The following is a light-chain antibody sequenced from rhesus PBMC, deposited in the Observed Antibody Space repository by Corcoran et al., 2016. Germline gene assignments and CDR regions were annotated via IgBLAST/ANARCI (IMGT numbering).Light chain of an antibody. CDR3: QHGYGTPFT. J-gene: IGKJ3*01. V-gene: IGKV1-74*01. Sequence: DIQMTQSPSSLSASVGDRVTITCRASENVNNYLNWYQQKPGKAPKLLIYKASTLQSGGPSRFSGSGSGTDYTFTSSSLQPEDVATYYCQHGYGTPFTFGPGTKLDIK. CDR1: ENVNNY. CDR2: KAS.